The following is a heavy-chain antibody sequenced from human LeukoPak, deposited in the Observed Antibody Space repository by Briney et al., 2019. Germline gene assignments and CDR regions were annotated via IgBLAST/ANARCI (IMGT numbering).Heavy chain of an antibody. CDR3: ARSLGRPSTPYYYFDMYV. J-gene: IGHJ6*03. V-gene: IGHV4-34*01. Sequence: PSESLSLTCAVYGASFSSYYWTLIRQPPGKGLEWMGEVNHSGSTNYNPSLKSRVTISVDTSKKQFSMLLSSVTAADTAVYYCARSLGRPSTPYYYFDMYVKGNAATVTVSS. CDR2: VNHSGST. D-gene: IGHD6-6*01. CDR1: GASFSSYY.